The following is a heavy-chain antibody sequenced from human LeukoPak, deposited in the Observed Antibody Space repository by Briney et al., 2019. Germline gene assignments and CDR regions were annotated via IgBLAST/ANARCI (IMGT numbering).Heavy chain of an antibody. CDR2: IKSKTDGGTT. Sequence: GGSLRLSCAASGFTFSNAWMSWVRQAPGKGLEWVGRIKSKTDGGTTDYAAPVKGRFTISRDDSKNTLYLQMNSLKTEDTAVYYCTTGSLEMATPRPLGAFDIWGQGTMVTVSS. CDR3: TTGSLEMATPRPLGAFDI. V-gene: IGHV3-15*01. D-gene: IGHD5-24*01. J-gene: IGHJ3*02. CDR1: GFTFSNAW.